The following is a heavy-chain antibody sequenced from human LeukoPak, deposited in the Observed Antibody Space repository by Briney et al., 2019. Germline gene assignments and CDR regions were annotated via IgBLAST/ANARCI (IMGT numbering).Heavy chain of an antibody. D-gene: IGHD6-6*01. V-gene: IGHV3-30-3*01. J-gene: IGHJ6*02. CDR2: ISYDGSNK. CDR3: ARDPYSSSEDYYYYGMDV. Sequence: GRSLRLSCAASGFTFSSYAMHWVRQAPGKGLEWGAVISYDGSNKYYADSVKGRFTISRDNSKNTLYLQMNSLRAEDTAVYYCARDPYSSSEDYYYYGMDVWGQGTTVTVSS. CDR1: GFTFSSYA.